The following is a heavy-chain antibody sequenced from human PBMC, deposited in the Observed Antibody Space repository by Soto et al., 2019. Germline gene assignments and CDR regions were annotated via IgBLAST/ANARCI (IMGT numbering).Heavy chain of an antibody. Sequence: SETLSLTCAVYGGSFSGYYWSWIRQPPGKGLEWIGEINHSGGTNYNPSLKSRVTISVDTSKNQFSLKLSSVTAADTAVYYCARSSHSSLFYWGQGTLVTVSS. CDR3: ARSSHSSLFY. J-gene: IGHJ4*02. CDR2: INHSGGT. D-gene: IGHD6-13*01. CDR1: GGSFSGYY. V-gene: IGHV4-34*01.